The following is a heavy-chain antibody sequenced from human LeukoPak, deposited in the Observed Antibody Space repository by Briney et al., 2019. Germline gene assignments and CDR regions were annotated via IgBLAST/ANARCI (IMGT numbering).Heavy chain of an antibody. V-gene: IGHV4-39*07. J-gene: IGHJ3*01. D-gene: IGHD6-13*01. CDR3: ARTYFGAGTCCYDAFDS. CDR1: GDSVTTTNNY. CDR2: MSYTGTSI. Sequence: SETLSLTCVVSGDSVTTTNNYWGWIRQPPGKGLEWIGTMSYTGTSIYYNPSLKNRLTMSVDTSKNQFSLRLNSVTAADTAVYYCARTYFGAGTCCYDAFDSWGQGTMVTVSS.